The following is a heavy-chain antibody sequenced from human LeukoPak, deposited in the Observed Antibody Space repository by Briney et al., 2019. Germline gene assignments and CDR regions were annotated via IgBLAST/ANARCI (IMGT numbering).Heavy chain of an antibody. Sequence: GGSLRLSCAASGFTFSSYWMSWVRQAPGKGLEWVANIKQDGSEKYYVDSVKGRFTISRDNAKNSLYLQMNSLRAEDTAVYYCARDPYYDFWSGYPGFDPWGQGTLVTVSS. J-gene: IGHJ5*02. V-gene: IGHV3-7*03. CDR2: IKQDGSEK. CDR1: GFTFSSYW. CDR3: ARDPYYDFWSGYPGFDP. D-gene: IGHD3-3*01.